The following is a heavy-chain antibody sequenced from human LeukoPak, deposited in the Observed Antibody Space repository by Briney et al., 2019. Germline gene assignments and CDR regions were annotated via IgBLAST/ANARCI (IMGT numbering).Heavy chain of an antibody. CDR3: TRNYQTHSSSSDAFDI. CDR2: IRSKAYGGTT. D-gene: IGHD6-6*01. CDR1: GFTFGDYA. J-gene: IGHJ3*02. Sequence: GGPLRLSCTASGFTFGDYAMSWFRQAPGKGLEWVGFIRSKAYGGTTEYAASVKGRFTISRDDSKSIAYLQMNSLKTEDTAVYYCTRNYQTHSSSSDAFDIWGQGTMVTVSS. V-gene: IGHV3-49*03.